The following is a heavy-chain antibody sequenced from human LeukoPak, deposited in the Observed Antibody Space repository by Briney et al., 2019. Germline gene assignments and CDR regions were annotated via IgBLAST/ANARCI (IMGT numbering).Heavy chain of an antibody. J-gene: IGHJ4*02. D-gene: IGHD3-3*01. Sequence: PGGSLRLSCAASGFTFSSYAMSWVRQAPGKGLEWVSAISGSGGSTYYADSAKGRFTISRDNSKNTLYLQMNSLRAEDTAVYYCAKSGYDFWSGYLYYWGQGTLVTVSS. V-gene: IGHV3-23*01. CDR2: ISGSGGST. CDR1: GFTFSSYA. CDR3: AKSGYDFWSGYLYY.